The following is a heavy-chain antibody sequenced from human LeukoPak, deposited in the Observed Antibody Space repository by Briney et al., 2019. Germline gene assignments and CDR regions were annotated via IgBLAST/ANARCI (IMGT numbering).Heavy chain of an antibody. CDR1: GFTFSSYE. V-gene: IGHV3-48*03. CDR2: ISSSGSTI. CDR3: ARVLVRGVIISVRYGMDV. Sequence: GGSLRLSCAASGFTFSSYEMNWVRQAPGKGLEWVSYISSSGSTIYYADSVEGRFTISRDNAKNSLYLQMNSLRAEDTAVYYCARVLVRGVIISVRYGMDVWGQGTTVTVSS. J-gene: IGHJ6*02. D-gene: IGHD3-10*01.